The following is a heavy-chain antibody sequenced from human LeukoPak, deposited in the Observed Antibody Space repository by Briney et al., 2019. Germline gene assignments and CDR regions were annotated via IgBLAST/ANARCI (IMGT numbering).Heavy chain of an antibody. Sequence: GESLRLSCAASGFAVSSNYMSWVRQAPGKGLEWVSLIYSGGSTYYADSVKGRFTVSRDNSKNTLYLQMHSLRVEDTAMYYCARGDFWSGYCASWGQGTLVTVSS. CDR3: ARGDFWSGYCAS. J-gene: IGHJ5*02. CDR1: GFAVSSNY. V-gene: IGHV3-66*01. CDR2: IYSGGST. D-gene: IGHD3-3*01.